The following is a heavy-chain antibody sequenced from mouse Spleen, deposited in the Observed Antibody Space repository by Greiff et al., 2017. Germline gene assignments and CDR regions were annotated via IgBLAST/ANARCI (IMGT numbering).Heavy chain of an antibody. Sequence: EVKLMESGGGLVNLGGSLKLSCAASGFTFSSCAMSWVRQTPEKRLEWVATITSGGGDAYYPDSVKGRFTISRDNAKNTLYLQMNSLKSEDTAMYYCARHDRYYFDYWGQGTTLTVSS. CDR3: ARHDRYYFDY. J-gene: IGHJ2*01. CDR1: GFTFSSCA. CDR2: ITSGGGDA. V-gene: IGHV5-9-3*01.